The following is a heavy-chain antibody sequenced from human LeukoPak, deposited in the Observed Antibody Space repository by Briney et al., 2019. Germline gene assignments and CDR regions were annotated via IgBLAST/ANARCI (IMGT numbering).Heavy chain of an antibody. CDR1: AGSFISSSQH. V-gene: IGHV4-39*01. CDR2: VYYGRTT. Sequence: SETLSLTCTVSAGSFISSSQHWGWIRQSPGKGLEWIGSVYYGRTTYYNPSLDGRVTVSLDTSANQFSLQLNSVTAADTAVYYCVRHDGRGGATMGAFDSWGQGSLVTVSS. J-gene: IGHJ5*01. CDR3: VRHDGRGGATMGAFDS. D-gene: IGHD5-12*01.